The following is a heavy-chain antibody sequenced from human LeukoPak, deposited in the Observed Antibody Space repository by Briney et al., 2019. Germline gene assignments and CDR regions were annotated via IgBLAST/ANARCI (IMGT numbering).Heavy chain of an antibody. Sequence: PSGTLSLTCAVSGGSISSSNYYWGWIRQPPGKGLEWIGEINHGGSTKCNPSLKSRVTISLDTSKNQFSLKLSSVTAADTAVYYCARLSPDSVTSDAFDIWGQGTMVTVPS. CDR3: ARLSPDSVTSDAFDI. CDR2: INHGGST. V-gene: IGHV4-39*07. CDR1: GGSISSSNYY. J-gene: IGHJ3*02. D-gene: IGHD4-17*01.